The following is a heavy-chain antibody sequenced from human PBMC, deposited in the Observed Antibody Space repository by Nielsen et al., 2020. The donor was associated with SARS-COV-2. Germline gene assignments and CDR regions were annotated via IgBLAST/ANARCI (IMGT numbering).Heavy chain of an antibody. D-gene: IGHD3-22*01. CDR2: INHSGST. Sequence: TLSLTCAVYGGSFSGYYWSWIRQPPGKGLEWIGEINHSGSTNYNPSLKSRVTISVDTSKNQFSLKLSSVTAADTAVYYCARGGGYYDSSGYGRWADYWGQGTLVTVSS. J-gene: IGHJ4*02. V-gene: IGHV4-34*01. CDR3: ARGGGYYDSSGYGRWADY. CDR1: GGSFSGYY.